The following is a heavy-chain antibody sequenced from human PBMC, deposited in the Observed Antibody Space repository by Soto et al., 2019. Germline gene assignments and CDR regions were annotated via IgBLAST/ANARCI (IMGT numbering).Heavy chain of an antibody. CDR3: AKEGYCSGGSCSTSGGY. V-gene: IGHV3-23*01. CDR2: ISGSGGSA. J-gene: IGHJ4*02. CDR1: GFTFSSYA. D-gene: IGHD2-15*01. Sequence: PGGSLRLSXAASGFTFSSYAMSWVRQAPGKGLEWVSAISGSGGSAYYADSVKGRFTISRDNSKNTLYLQMNSLRAEDTAVYYCAKEGYCSGGSCSTSGGYWGQGTLVTVSS.